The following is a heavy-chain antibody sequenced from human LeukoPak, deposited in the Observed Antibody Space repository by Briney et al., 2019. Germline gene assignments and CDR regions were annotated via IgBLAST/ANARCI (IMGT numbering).Heavy chain of an antibody. D-gene: IGHD3-3*01. CDR1: GYTFTGYY. J-gene: IGHJ6*03. V-gene: IGHV1-2*02. CDR3: ARDKGRFLEWLLPTRYYYYYYMDV. CDR2: INPNSGGT. Sequence: ASVKVSCKASGYTFTGYYMHWVRQAPGQGLEWMGWINPNSGGTNYAQKFQGRVTMTRDTSISTAYMELSRLRSDDTAVYYCARDKGRFLEWLLPTRYYYYYYMDVWGKGTTVTVSS.